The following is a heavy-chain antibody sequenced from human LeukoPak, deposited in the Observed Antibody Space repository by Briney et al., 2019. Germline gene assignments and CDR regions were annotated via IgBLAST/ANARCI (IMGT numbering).Heavy chain of an antibody. CDR2: IYYSGST. J-gene: IGHJ5*02. Sequence: SEPLSLTRAVYGGSFSGYYGSWIRPPPGKGLEWIGYIYYSGSTNYNPSLKSRVTISVDTSKNQFSLKLSSVTAADTAVYYCARARTYYDSSGYQFGPIFAPWGQGTLVTVSS. CDR3: ARARTYYDSSGYQFGPIFAP. V-gene: IGHV4-59*01. CDR1: GGSFSGYY. D-gene: IGHD3-22*01.